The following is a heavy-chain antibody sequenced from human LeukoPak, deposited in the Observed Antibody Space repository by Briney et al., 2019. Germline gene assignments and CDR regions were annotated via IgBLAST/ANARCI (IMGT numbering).Heavy chain of an antibody. Sequence: GESLKISCKGSGYSFTSYWIGWVRQMPGKGLEWMGIIHPGDSDTRYSPSFQGQVTISADKSISTAYLQWSSLKASDTAMYYCARHRPNDFWSGYYFDYWGQGTLVTVSS. CDR3: ARHRPNDFWSGYYFDY. CDR2: IHPGDSDT. J-gene: IGHJ4*02. CDR1: GYSFTSYW. V-gene: IGHV5-51*01. D-gene: IGHD3-3*01.